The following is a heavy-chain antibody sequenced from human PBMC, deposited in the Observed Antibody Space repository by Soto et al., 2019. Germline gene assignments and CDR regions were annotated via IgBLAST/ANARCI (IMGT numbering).Heavy chain of an antibody. CDR1: GYSFTSFW. Sequence: EVQLVQSGAEVKKPGESLKISCQGSGYSFTSFWIAWVRQMPGKGLEWMGIIYPGDSNTRYSPSFQDQVIISADKSISTAYLQWNSLQASDTAIYYCARHYVTGEYGESLRYWGQGTLVTVSS. J-gene: IGHJ4*02. V-gene: IGHV5-51*01. CDR2: IYPGDSNT. CDR3: ARHYVTGEYGESLRY. D-gene: IGHD3-10*01.